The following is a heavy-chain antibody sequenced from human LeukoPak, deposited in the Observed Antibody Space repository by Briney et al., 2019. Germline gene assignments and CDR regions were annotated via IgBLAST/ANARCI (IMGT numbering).Heavy chain of an antibody. CDR1: GGSFSGYY. CDR2: INHSGST. D-gene: IGHD6-13*01. Sequence: SETLSLTCAVYGGSFSGYYWSWTRQPPGKGLEWIGEINHSGSTNYNPSLKSRVTISVDTSKNQFSLKLSSVTAADTAVYYCAGIAAAGIDYWGQGTLVTVSS. V-gene: IGHV4-34*01. CDR3: AGIAAAGIDY. J-gene: IGHJ4*02.